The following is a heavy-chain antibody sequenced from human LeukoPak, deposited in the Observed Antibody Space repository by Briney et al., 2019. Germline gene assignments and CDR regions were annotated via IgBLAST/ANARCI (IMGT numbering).Heavy chain of an antibody. CDR2: INPNSGGT. V-gene: IGHV1-2*02. CDR3: ARVWYSSPAEYFQH. CDR1: GYTFTGYY. Sequence: ASVKVSCKASGYTFTGYYMHWVRQAPGQGLEWMGWINPNSGGTNYAQKFQGRVTMTRDTSISTAYTELSRLRSDDTAVYYCARVWYSSPAEYFQHWGQGTLVTVSS. D-gene: IGHD6-13*01. J-gene: IGHJ1*01.